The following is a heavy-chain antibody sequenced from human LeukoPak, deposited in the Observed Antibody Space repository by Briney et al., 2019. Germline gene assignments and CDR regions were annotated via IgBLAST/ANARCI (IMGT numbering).Heavy chain of an antibody. Sequence: SETLSLTCTVSGGSISSHYWSWIRQPPGKGLEWIGYMYDSGSTKYNPSLKSRVTISVDMSRNQFSLKLSSVTAADTAVYYCARADCGDYRLPPAFDYWGQGTLVTVSS. V-gene: IGHV4-59*08. CDR3: ARADCGDYRLPPAFDY. D-gene: IGHD4-17*01. CDR1: GGSISSHY. J-gene: IGHJ4*02. CDR2: MYDSGST.